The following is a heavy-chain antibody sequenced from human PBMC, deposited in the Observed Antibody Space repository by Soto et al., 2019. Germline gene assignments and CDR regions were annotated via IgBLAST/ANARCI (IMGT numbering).Heavy chain of an antibody. V-gene: IGHV4-59*01. Sequence: QVQLQESGPGLVKPSETLSLTCTVSGGSISSYYWSWIRQPPGKGLEWIGYIYYSGSTNYNPSLKSRVTISVDTSKNQFSLKLSSVTAADTAVYYCARAGGLGYCSGGSCYSYYYYMDVWGNGTTVTVSS. CDR1: GGSISSYY. CDR3: ARAGGLGYCSGGSCYSYYYYMDV. D-gene: IGHD2-15*01. J-gene: IGHJ6*03. CDR2: IYYSGST.